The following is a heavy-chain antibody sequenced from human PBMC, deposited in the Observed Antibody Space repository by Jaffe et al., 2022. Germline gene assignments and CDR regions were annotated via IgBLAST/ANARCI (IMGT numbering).Heavy chain of an antibody. Sequence: QVQLQESGPGLVKPSQTLSLTCTVSGGSISSGSYYWSWIRQPAGKGLEWIGRIYTSGSTNYNPSLKSRVTISVDTSKNQFSLKLSSVTAADTAVYYCARSPRYGSGSYIPLDWGQGTLVTVSS. J-gene: IGHJ4*02. CDR2: IYTSGST. D-gene: IGHD3-10*01. V-gene: IGHV4-61*02. CDR3: ARSPRYGSGSYIPLD. CDR1: GGSISSGSYY.